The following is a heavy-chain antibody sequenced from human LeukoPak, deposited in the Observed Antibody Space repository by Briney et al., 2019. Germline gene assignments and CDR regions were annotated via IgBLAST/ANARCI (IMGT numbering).Heavy chain of an antibody. V-gene: IGHV3-23*01. D-gene: IGHD5-12*01. CDR3: AKDRAGYSGARGFDY. Sequence: GGSLRLSCAASGFTFSTYAMSWVRHAPGKGLEWVSRISDSGDIPYYADSVKGRFTISRDNTKNTLYLQMNSLRVEDTAVYYCAKDRAGYSGARGFDYWGQGTLVTVSS. J-gene: IGHJ4*02. CDR1: GFTFSTYA. CDR2: ISDSGDIP.